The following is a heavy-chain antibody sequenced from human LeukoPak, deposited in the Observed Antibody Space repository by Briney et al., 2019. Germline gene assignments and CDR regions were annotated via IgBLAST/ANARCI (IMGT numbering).Heavy chain of an antibody. CDR1: GFTFSSYA. J-gene: IGHJ4*02. CDR2: ISSNGGST. Sequence: GGSLRLSCAASGFTFSSYAMHWLRQAPGKGLEYVSAISSNGGSTYYANSVKGRFTISRDNSKNTLYLQMGSLRAEDMAVYYCARDKGPLDYWGQGTLVTVSS. CDR3: ARDKGPLDY. V-gene: IGHV3-64*01.